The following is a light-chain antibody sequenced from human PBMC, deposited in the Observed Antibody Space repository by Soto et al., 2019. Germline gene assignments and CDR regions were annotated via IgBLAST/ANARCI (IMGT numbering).Light chain of an antibody. Sequence: DIQMTQSPSSLSASVGDRVTITCQASQDISNYLNWYQQKPGKAPKLLIYDASNLETGVPSRFSGSGSGTYFAFTISSLQPEDIATYYCQRYDNLPYAFGQGTKLEIK. J-gene: IGKJ2*01. CDR3: QRYDNLPYA. CDR2: DAS. V-gene: IGKV1-33*01. CDR1: QDISNY.